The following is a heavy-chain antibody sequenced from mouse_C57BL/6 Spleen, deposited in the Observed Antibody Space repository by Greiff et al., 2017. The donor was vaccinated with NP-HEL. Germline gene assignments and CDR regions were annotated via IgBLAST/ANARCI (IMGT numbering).Heavy chain of an antibody. D-gene: IGHD2-1*01. J-gene: IGHJ1*03. CDR1: GYTFTDYN. V-gene: IGHV1-18*01. CDR2: INPNNGGT. CDR3: ARNYGNYDWYFDV. Sequence: EVQLQQSGPELVKPGASVKIPCKASGYTFTDYNMDWVKQSHGKSLEWIGDINPNNGGTSYNQKFKGKATLTVDKTSSTAYMELRSLTSEDTAVYYCARNYGNYDWYFDVWGTGTTVTVSS.